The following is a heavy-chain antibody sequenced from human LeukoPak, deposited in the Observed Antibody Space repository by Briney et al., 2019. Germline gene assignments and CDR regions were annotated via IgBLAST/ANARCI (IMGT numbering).Heavy chain of an antibody. Sequence: PGGSLRLSCAASGLTFSNYLMHWVRQAPGKGLVWVSSINSDGSYTNYADSVKGRFTISRDNAKNTLYLQMNSLRAEDTAVYYCAIFTYSSSLYSFDYWGQGTLVTVSS. J-gene: IGHJ4*02. CDR1: GLTFSNYL. D-gene: IGHD6-13*01. CDR3: AIFTYSSSLYSFDY. V-gene: IGHV3-74*01. CDR2: INSDGSYT.